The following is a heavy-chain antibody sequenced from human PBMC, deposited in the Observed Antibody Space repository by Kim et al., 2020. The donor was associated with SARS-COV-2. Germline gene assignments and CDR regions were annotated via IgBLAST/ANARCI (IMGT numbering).Heavy chain of an antibody. J-gene: IGHJ3*02. CDR3: ARDFYGGALDM. V-gene: IGHV3-7*01. CDR1: GFILSDYW. D-gene: IGHD3-16*01. CDR2: TIYDGSSK. Sequence: GGSLRLSCVGSGFILSDYWISWVRQAPGKGLEWVSNTIYDGSSKFYVDSVRGRFTIFRDNAKNSAYLQMNSLRDEDTAVYYCARDFYGGALDMRGQGTMV.